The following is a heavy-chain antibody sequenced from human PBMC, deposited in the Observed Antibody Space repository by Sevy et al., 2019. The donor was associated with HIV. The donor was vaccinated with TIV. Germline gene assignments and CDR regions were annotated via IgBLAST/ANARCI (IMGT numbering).Heavy chain of an antibody. CDR2: IQYDGSNK. V-gene: IGHV3-30*02. CDR1: GFSFSSYG. CDR3: VKEGGGEGGDH. D-gene: IGHD2-21*01. J-gene: IGHJ4*02. Sequence: GGSLRLSCAASGFSFSSYGMHWVRQAPGKGLEWMSYIQYDGSNKEYADSVKGRFTISIDNSKNTLYLQMNSLRVEDTAVFYCVKEGGGEGGDHWGQGTLVTVSS.